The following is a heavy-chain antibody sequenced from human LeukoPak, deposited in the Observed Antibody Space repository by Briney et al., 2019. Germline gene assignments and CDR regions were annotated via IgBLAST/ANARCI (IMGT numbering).Heavy chain of an antibody. J-gene: IGHJ4*02. Sequence: GGSLRLSCAASQFTFTSYPMHWVRQAPGKGLECVALIPNDGSKKYYAGSAKGRFTISRDNSRNTVFLEMNSLRGDDTAVYFCARDWGRGDSKYLDFWGQGILVTVSS. CDR2: IPNDGSKK. V-gene: IGHV3-30*04. CDR1: QFTFTSYP. D-gene: IGHD4-17*01. CDR3: ARDWGRGDSKYLDF.